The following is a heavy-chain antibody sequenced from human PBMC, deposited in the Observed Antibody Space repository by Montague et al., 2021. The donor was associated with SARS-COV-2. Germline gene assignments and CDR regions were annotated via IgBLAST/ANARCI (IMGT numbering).Heavy chain of an antibody. V-gene: IGHV4-34*01. Sequence: SETLSLTCAVYGGSFSDYYWSWIRQPPGKGLEWIGEINHRGTSNYNPSLKSRVSISVDTSKNQFSLYLSSVTVADAAVYYCARGRQHFNMIVVVMTGGEYYFDYWGQGTLVTVSS. CDR2: INHRGTS. CDR3: ARGRQHFNMIVVVMTGGEYYFDY. D-gene: IGHD3-22*01. CDR1: GGSFSDYY. J-gene: IGHJ4*02.